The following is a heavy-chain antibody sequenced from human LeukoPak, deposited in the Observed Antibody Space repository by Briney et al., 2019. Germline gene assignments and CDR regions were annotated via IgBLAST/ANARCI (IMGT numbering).Heavy chain of an antibody. CDR2: INHSGST. V-gene: IGHV4-34*01. Sequence: SETLSLTCAVYGGSFSGYYWSWIRQPPGKGLEWIGEINHSGSTNYNPSLKSRVTISVDTSKNQFSLKLSSVTAADTAVYYCARAPKGYSYGYRTTGYYFDYWGQGTLVTVSS. CDR3: ARAPKGYSYGYRTTGYYFDY. CDR1: GGSFSGYY. D-gene: IGHD5-18*01. J-gene: IGHJ4*02.